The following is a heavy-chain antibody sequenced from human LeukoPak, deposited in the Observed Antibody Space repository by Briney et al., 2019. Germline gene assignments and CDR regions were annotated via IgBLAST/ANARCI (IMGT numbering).Heavy chain of an antibody. J-gene: IGHJ6*03. CDR2: TYYRSKWYN. CDR1: GDSVSSNSAA. V-gene: IGHV6-1*01. Sequence: SQTLSLTCAISGDSVSSNSAAWNWIRQSPSRGLEWLGRTYYRSKWYNDFAVSVRSRVTINPDTSKNQFSLKLSSVTAADTAVYYCARAAANVYDYYMDVWGKGTTVTVSS. D-gene: IGHD6-25*01. CDR3: ARAAANVYDYYMDV.